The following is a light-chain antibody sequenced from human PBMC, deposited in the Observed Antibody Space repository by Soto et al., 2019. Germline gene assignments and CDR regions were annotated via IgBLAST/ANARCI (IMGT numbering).Light chain of an antibody. Sequence: SYELTQPHSVSVATAQTGPRITCGADNIGRSSVHWYQQRPGQAPVLVVYGDSVRPSGIPERFSGSNSGNTATLTISRVDAGDEADYLCQVWDTTSDLSVFGTGTKVTVL. V-gene: IGLV3-21*02. CDR1: NIGRSS. J-gene: IGLJ1*01. CDR3: QVWDTTSDLSV. CDR2: GDS.